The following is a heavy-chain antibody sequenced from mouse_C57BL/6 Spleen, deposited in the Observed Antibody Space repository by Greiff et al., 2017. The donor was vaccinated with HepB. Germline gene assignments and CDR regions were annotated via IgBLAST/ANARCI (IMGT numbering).Heavy chain of an antibody. CDR1: GYTFTSYW. V-gene: IGHV1-64*01. J-gene: IGHJ2*01. Sequence: VQLQQSGAELVKPGASVKLSCKASGYTFTSYWMHWVKQRPGQGLEWIGMIHPNSGSTNYNEKFKSKATLTVDKSSSPAYMQLSSLTSEDSAVYYCARGYYGSNPLLDYWGQGTTLTVSS. D-gene: IGHD1-1*01. CDR2: IHPNSGST. CDR3: ARGYYGSNPLLDY.